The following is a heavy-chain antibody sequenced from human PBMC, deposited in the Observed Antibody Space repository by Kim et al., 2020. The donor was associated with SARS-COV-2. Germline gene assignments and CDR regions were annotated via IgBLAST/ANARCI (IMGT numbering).Heavy chain of an antibody. Sequence: GGSLRLSCAASGFTFSSYAMSWVRQAPGKGLEWVSAISGSGGSTYYADSVKGRFTISRDNSKNTLYLQMNSLRAEDTAVYYCAKDPLPKQWMVPFWFDPWGQGTLVTVSS. D-gene: IGHD6-19*01. CDR3: AKDPLPKQWMVPFWFDP. CDR1: GFTFSSYA. J-gene: IGHJ5*02. CDR2: ISGSGGST. V-gene: IGHV3-23*01.